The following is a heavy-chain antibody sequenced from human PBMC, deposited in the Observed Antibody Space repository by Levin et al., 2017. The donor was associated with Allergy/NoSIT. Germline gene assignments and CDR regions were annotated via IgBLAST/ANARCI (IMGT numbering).Heavy chain of an antibody. Sequence: GGSLRLSCAASGFTVTSNYMSWVRQAPGKGLERVSIIYSGGSTYHADSVKGRFTISRDNSKNTLYLQMNSLRAEDTAVYYCARAPKSTSLTTTWAYYFDYWGQGTLVTVSS. CDR1: GFTVTSNY. J-gene: IGHJ4*02. D-gene: IGHD1-14*01. CDR2: IYSGGST. CDR3: ARAPKSTSLTTTWAYYFDY. V-gene: IGHV3-53*01.